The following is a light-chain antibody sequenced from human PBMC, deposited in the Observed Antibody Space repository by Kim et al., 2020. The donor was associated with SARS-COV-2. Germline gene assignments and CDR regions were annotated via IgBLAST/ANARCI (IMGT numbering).Light chain of an antibody. CDR1: ESLLHSDGNTY. Sequence: QPASNFCRSSESLLHSDGNTYLSWFQQSPGQPPRLLIYKISNRFAGVPDRFSGSGAGTDFTLKISRVEAEDVGVYFCMQDTQNPHTFGQGTKMEI. CDR2: KIS. V-gene: IGKV2-24*01. J-gene: IGKJ2*01. CDR3: MQDTQNPHT.